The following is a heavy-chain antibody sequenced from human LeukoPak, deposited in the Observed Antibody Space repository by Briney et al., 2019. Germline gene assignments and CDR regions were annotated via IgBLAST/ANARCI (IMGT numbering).Heavy chain of an antibody. D-gene: IGHD3-9*01. Sequence: SETLSLTCTVSGGSISSSSYYWGWIRQPPGKGLEWIGSIYYSRSTYYNPSLKSRVTISVDTSKNQFSLKLSSVTAADTAVYYCARGWYYDILTGLLDYWGQGTLVTVSS. CDR3: ARGWYYDILTGLLDY. V-gene: IGHV4-39*07. CDR2: IYYSRST. CDR1: GGSISSSSYY. J-gene: IGHJ4*02.